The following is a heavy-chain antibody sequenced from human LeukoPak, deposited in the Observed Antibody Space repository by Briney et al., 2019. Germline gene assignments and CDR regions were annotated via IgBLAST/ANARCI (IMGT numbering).Heavy chain of an antibody. J-gene: IGHJ3*02. CDR2: IFPGDSDI. CDR3: ARRAHHDAFDI. Sequence: GESLKISCKASGYTFINYWIAWVRQMPGKGLEWMGVIFPGDSDITYNPSFQGQVTVSADKSISTAYLQWSSLRASDTAIYYCARRAHHDAFDIWGQGTMVTVSS. V-gene: IGHV5-51*01. CDR1: GYTFINYW.